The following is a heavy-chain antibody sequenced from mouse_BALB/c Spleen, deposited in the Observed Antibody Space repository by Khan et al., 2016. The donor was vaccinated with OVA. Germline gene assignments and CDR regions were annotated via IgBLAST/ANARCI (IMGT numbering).Heavy chain of an antibody. D-gene: IGHD1-1*01. Sequence: LQQSGPELVKPGASVKISCKASGYSFTGYFMNWVMQSHGKSLEWIGRINPHIGETFYNQKFKGKAILTVDESSSTVHMELRSLASEDSAVYYCARKNGSDFDYWDQGTTLTVSS. V-gene: IGHV1-20*02. J-gene: IGHJ2*01. CDR2: INPHIGET. CDR3: ARKNGSDFDY. CDR1: GYSFTGYF.